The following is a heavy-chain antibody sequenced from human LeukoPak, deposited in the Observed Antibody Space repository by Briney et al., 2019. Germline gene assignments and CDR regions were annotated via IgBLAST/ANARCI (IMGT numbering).Heavy chain of an antibody. CDR1: GSSFSNYW. D-gene: IGHD3-9*01. Sequence: GESLQISCRGSGSSFSNYWIGWVRQVPGKGLEWMAMIFPRDSDTRYSPSFQGQVTVSVDKSITTAYLQWSSLKASDTAIYYCARRVTGFPPEHDGFDIWGQGTVVTVSS. J-gene: IGHJ3*02. CDR3: ARRVTGFPPEHDGFDI. V-gene: IGHV5-51*01. CDR2: IFPRDSDT.